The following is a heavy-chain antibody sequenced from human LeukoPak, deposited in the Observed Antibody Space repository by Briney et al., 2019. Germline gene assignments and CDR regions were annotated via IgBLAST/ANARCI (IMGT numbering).Heavy chain of an antibody. Sequence: GGSLRLSCAASGFTFSDYSMNWVRQAPGKGLEWVSSISSSSGYIYYADSVKGRFTISRDNAKNSLYLQMISLRAEDTAVYYCARGMIRYSGYEGSFDYWGQGTLVTVSS. V-gene: IGHV3-21*01. D-gene: IGHD5-12*01. J-gene: IGHJ4*02. CDR1: GFTFSDYS. CDR2: ISSSSGYI. CDR3: ARGMIRYSGYEGSFDY.